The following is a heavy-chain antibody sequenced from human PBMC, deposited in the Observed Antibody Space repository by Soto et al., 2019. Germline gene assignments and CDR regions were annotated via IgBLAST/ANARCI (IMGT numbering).Heavy chain of an antibody. CDR2: IIPIFGTA. J-gene: IGHJ6*02. CDR3: ARRSPEVPAAIQSYYYYGMDV. V-gene: IGHV1-69*13. D-gene: IGHD2-2*01. CDR1: GGTFSSYA. Sequence: SVKVSCKASGGTFSSYAISWVRQAPGQGLEWMGGIIPIFGTANYAQKFQGRVTITADESTSTAYMELSSLRSEDTAVYYCARRSPEVPAAIQSYYYYGMDVWGQGTTVTSP.